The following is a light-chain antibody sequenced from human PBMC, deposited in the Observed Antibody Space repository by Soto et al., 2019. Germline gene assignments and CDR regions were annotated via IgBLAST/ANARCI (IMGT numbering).Light chain of an antibody. J-gene: IGKJ1*01. V-gene: IGKV4-1*01. CDR2: WAS. CDR3: QQYYSTPLT. CDR1: QCVLYSSNNKNY. Sequence: DIVMTQSPDSLAVSLGERATINCKSSQCVLYSSNNKNYLAWYQQNPGQPPKLLIYWASTRESGVPDRFSGSGSGTDFTLTISSLQAEDVAVYYCQQYYSTPLTFGQGTKVEI.